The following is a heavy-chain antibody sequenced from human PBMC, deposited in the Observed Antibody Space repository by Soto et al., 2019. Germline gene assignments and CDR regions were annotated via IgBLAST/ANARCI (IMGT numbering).Heavy chain of an antibody. D-gene: IGHD3-3*01. Sequence: EVQLVESGGGLVQPGRSLRLSCAASGFTFDDYAMHWVRQAPGKGLEWVSGISWNSGSIGYADSVKGRFIISRDNAKNSLYLQMNSLRAEDTALYYCAKDLGLRFLEWPRGFDPWGQGTLVTVSS. CDR2: ISWNSGSI. CDR3: AKDLGLRFLEWPRGFDP. CDR1: GFTFDDYA. V-gene: IGHV3-9*01. J-gene: IGHJ5*02.